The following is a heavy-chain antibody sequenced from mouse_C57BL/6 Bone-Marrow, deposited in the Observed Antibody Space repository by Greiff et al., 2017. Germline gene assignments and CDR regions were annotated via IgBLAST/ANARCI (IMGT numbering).Heavy chain of an antibody. CDR1: GYAFTNYL. Sequence: QVQLQQSGAELVRPGTSVKVSCKASGYAFTNYLIEWVKQRPGQGLEWIGVINPGSGGTNYNEKFKGKATLTADKSSSTAYMQLSSLTSEDSEVXFCARSELGQDDLDYWGQGTSLTVSS. J-gene: IGHJ2*02. V-gene: IGHV1-54*01. CDR3: ARSELGQDDLDY. CDR2: INPGSGGT. D-gene: IGHD4-1*01.